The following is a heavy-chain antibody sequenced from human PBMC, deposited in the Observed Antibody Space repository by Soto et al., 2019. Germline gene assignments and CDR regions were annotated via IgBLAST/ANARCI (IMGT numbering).Heavy chain of an antibody. Sequence: QVQLVESGGGVVQPGRSLRLSCAASGFTFSSYAMHWVRQAPGKGLEWVAVISYDGSNKYYADSVKGRFTISRDNSKNTLYLQMNSLRAEDTAVYYCARDFPPYYDILTGSNYGMDVWDQGTTVTVSS. CDR1: GFTFSSYA. V-gene: IGHV3-30-3*01. CDR2: ISYDGSNK. J-gene: IGHJ6*02. D-gene: IGHD3-9*01. CDR3: ARDFPPYYDILTGSNYGMDV.